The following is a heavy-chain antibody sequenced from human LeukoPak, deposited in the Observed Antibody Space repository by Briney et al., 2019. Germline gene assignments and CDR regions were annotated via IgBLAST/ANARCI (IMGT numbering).Heavy chain of an antibody. CDR2: IKQDGSEK. J-gene: IGHJ3*02. Sequence: GGSLRLYCAASGFTFSSYWMSWVRQAPGKGLEWVANIKQDGSEKYHVDSVKGRFTISRDNAKNSLYLQMNSLRAEDTAVYYCARVGYSSGWYRGDAFDIWGQGTMVTVSS. D-gene: IGHD6-19*01. CDR3: ARVGYSSGWYRGDAFDI. V-gene: IGHV3-7*01. CDR1: GFTFSSYW.